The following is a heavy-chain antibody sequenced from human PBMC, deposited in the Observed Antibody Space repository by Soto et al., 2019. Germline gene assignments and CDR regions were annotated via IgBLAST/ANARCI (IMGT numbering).Heavy chain of an antibody. V-gene: IGHV4-31*03. CDR2: IESSGST. J-gene: IGHJ4*01. CDR1: GASIRIGVYY. CDR3: SGSVNYYGSRVYRPSYFDY. D-gene: IGHD3-22*01. Sequence: PSETLSLTCTVSGASIRIGVYYWTWIRQHPGKGLEWIGYIESSGSTFFNPSLKSRVAISVDPSKSHISLNLNSVTAADTAIYYCSGSVNYYGSRVYRPSYFDYWGHGTLVTVSS.